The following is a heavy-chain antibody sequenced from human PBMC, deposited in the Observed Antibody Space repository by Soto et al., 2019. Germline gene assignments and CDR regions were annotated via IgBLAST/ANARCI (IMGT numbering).Heavy chain of an antibody. CDR2: IIPIFGTA. CDR3: ARAQDYYDSSGMEYYFDY. J-gene: IGHJ4*02. V-gene: IGHV1-69*13. D-gene: IGHD3-22*01. CDR1: GGTFSSYA. Sequence: SVKVSCKASGGTFSSYAISWVRQAPGQGLEWMGGIIPIFGTANYAQKFQGRVTITADESTSTAYMELSSLRSEDTAVYYCARAQDYYDSSGMEYYFDYWGQGTLVTVSS.